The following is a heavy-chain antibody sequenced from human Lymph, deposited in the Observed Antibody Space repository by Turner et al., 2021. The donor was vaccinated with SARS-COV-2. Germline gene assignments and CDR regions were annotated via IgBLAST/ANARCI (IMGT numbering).Heavy chain of an antibody. J-gene: IGHJ4*02. CDR3: ARHNGGRLDY. V-gene: IGHV3-33*01. D-gene: IGHD3-16*01. Sequence: QVQLVESGGGVVQPGRSLRLSCAASGFTFSSSGMHWVRQAPDKGLEWVAVIWYDGSNKFYADSVKGRFTISRDNSKNTLYLQMNSLRAEDTAVYYCARHNGGRLDYWGQGTLVTVSS. CDR1: GFTFSSSG. CDR2: IWYDGSNK.